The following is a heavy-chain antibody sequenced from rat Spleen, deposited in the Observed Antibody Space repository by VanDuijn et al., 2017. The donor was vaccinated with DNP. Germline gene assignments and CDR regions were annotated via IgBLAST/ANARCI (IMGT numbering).Heavy chain of an antibody. CDR1: GFTFSSYW. CDR2: ITSDGGST. CDR3: TRDSYVFDY. Sequence: EVQLVETGGGLVQPGRSLKLSCVASGFTFSSYWMYWIRQAPGKGLEWVASITSDGGSTYYPDSVKGRFTISRDNTENTLYLQMNSLRSEDTATYYCTRDSYVFDYWGQGVMVTVSS. J-gene: IGHJ2*01. V-gene: IGHV5-58*01.